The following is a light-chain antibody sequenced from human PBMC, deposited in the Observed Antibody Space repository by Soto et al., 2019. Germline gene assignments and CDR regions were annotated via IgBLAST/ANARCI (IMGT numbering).Light chain of an antibody. CDR3: SSYTSSITYV. Sequence: QSVLPQPASVSGSPGQSITISCTGASSDVDGYNYVSWYQQRPDEAPKLMIYDVNNRPSGVSNRFSGSKSGNTASPTISGLQAEDEADYYCSSYTSSITYVFGTGTKVTVL. CDR2: DVN. J-gene: IGLJ1*01. CDR1: SSDVDGYNY. V-gene: IGLV2-14*01.